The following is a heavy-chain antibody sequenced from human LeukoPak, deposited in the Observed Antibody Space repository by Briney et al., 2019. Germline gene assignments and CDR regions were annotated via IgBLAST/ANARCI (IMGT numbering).Heavy chain of an antibody. CDR1: GGSISGNF. J-gene: IGHJ4*02. V-gene: IGHV4-59*12. CDR2: IYYSGST. D-gene: IGHD3-22*01. CDR3: ATRNYYDSTGYYNY. Sequence: SETLSLTCTVSGGSISGNFWSWIRQPPGKGLEYIGYIYYSGSTYYNPSLKSRVTMSVDTSKNQFSLRLSSVTAADTALYYCATRNYYDSTGYYNYRGQGTLVTVSS.